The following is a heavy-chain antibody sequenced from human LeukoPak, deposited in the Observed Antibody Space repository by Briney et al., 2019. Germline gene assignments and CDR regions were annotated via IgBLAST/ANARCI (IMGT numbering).Heavy chain of an antibody. CDR3: TREFNGGFGP. D-gene: IGHD2-8*01. CDR1: GFTFSSYA. J-gene: IGHJ5*02. Sequence: GGSLRLSCAASGFTFSSYAMSWVRQAPGEGLEGVGRIRNTVDRHITDYAGSVKGRFTISRDDSRNSVYLQMNSLKTEDTAVYFCTREFNGGFGPWGQGTLVTVSS. CDR2: IRNTVDRHIT. V-gene: IGHV3-72*01.